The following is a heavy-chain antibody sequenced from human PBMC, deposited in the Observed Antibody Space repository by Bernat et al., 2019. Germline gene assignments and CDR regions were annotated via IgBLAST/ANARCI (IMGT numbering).Heavy chain of an antibody. J-gene: IGHJ4*02. D-gene: IGHD2-2*01. V-gene: IGHV2-26*01. CDR1: GFSLSTARMG. CDR2: IFSNDEK. Sequence: QVTLKESGPVLVKPTETLTPTCTVSGFSLSTARMGVSWIRQPPGKALEWLAHIFSNDEKSYSTSLKSRLTISKDTSKSQVVLTLTNMDPVDTATYYCARLGYCSSTSCPGYYFDYWGQGTLVTVSS. CDR3: ARLGYCSSTSCPGYYFDY.